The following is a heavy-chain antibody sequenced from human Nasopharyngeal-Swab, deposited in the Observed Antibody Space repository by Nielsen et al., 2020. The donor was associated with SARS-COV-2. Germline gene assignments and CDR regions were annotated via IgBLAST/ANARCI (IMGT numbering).Heavy chain of an antibody. CDR2: ISSSSSYI. V-gene: IGHV3-21*01. Sequence: GESLKISCAASGFTFRSYAMYWVRQAPGKGLEWVSSISSSSSYIYYADSVKGRFTISRDNAKNSLYLQMNSLRAEDTAVYYCAREFGWLVHYYYGMDVWGQGTTVTVSS. CDR3: AREFGWLVHYYYGMDV. CDR1: GFTFRSYA. J-gene: IGHJ6*02. D-gene: IGHD6-19*01.